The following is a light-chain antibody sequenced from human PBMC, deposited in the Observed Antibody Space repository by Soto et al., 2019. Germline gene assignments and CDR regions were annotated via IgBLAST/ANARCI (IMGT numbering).Light chain of an antibody. V-gene: IGKV3-20*01. CDR1: QSVSSN. Sequence: EIVMTQSPVTLSVSPGERATLSCRASQSVSSNLAWYQQKPGQAPSLLIYGTSSRATGIPDRFSGRGSGTDFTLTISRLEPEDSAVYYCQQYGSSPLTFGGGTKVDIK. CDR2: GTS. CDR3: QQYGSSPLT. J-gene: IGKJ4*01.